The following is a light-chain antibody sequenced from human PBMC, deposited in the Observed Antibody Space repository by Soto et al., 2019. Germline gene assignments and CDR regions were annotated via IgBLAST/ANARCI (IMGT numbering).Light chain of an antibody. CDR2: GVS. CDR1: QSVSASQ. CDR3: QQFASYPLT. V-gene: IGKV3-20*01. Sequence: EIVLTQSPGTLSFSPGERAALSCRTSQSVSASQLAWYQQKSGQAPRLLIYGVSNRATGIPDRFSGGGSGTDFTLTISRLELEDFAVYYCQQFASYPLTFGGGTKVDIK. J-gene: IGKJ4*01.